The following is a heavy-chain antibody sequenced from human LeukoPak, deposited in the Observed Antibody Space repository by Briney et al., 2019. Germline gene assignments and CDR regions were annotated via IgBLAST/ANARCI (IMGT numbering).Heavy chain of an antibody. CDR3: AKDIHPGLDSGASCCFDY. V-gene: IGHV1-18*01. CDR2: VSGYNGNT. Sequence: ASVKVSCKPSGYTFSRHGITWVRQAPGQGLEWMGWVSGYNGNTNYAQNVQGRVTMTTDTSTNTAYMELRSLRSDDTAMYYCAKDIHPGLDSGASCCFDYWGQGTPVTVSS. D-gene: IGHD3-22*01. CDR1: GYTFSRHG. J-gene: IGHJ4*02.